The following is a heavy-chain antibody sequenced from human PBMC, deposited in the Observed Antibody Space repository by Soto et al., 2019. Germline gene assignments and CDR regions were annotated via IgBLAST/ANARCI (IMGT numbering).Heavy chain of an antibody. CDR3: ARVKAYYDFWSGSAPHYYYYGMDV. CDR1: GGSFSGYY. CDR2: INHSGST. Sequence: PSETLSLTCAVHGGSFSGYYWSWIRQPPGKGLEWIGEINHSGSTNYNPSLKSRVTISVDTSKNQFSLKLSSVTAADTAVYYCARVKAYYDFWSGSAPHYYYYGMDVWGQGTTVTVSS. V-gene: IGHV4-34*01. D-gene: IGHD3-3*01. J-gene: IGHJ6*02.